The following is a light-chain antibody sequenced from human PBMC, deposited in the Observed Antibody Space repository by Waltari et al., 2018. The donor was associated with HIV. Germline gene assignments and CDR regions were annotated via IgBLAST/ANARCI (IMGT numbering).Light chain of an antibody. Sequence: QSALTQPASVSGSPGQSITISCTGTSSDVGGYNYVSWYQQHPGKAPKLMIYDVRKRPAGVSNRVSGSKSGNTASLTISGLQAEDEADYYCCSYAGSSTFWVFGGGTKLTVL. J-gene: IGLJ3*02. CDR3: CSYAGSSTFWV. CDR1: SSDVGGYNY. V-gene: IGLV2-23*02. CDR2: DVR.